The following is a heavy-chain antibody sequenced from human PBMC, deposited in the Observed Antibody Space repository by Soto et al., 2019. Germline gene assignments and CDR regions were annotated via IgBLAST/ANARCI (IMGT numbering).Heavy chain of an antibody. CDR1: GFTFSSYA. CDR3: ARYPIVVIPASAYYYGMDV. Sequence: PGGSLRLSCAASGFTFSSYAIHWVRQAPGKGLEWVAIIWFDGSNKYYADSVKGRFSISRDNSKNTLFLQMDSLRAEDTAVYCCARYPIVVIPASAYYYGMDVWGQGTTVTVSS. CDR2: IWFDGSNK. D-gene: IGHD2-2*01. J-gene: IGHJ6*02. V-gene: IGHV3-33*01.